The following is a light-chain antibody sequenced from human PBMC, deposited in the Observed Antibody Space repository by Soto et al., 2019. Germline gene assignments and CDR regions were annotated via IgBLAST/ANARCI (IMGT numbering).Light chain of an antibody. CDR3: SSFTASTTQV. V-gene: IGLV2-14*03. Sequence: QSALTQPASVSGSPGQSITISCTGTSSDVGRYNHVSWYQQHPGKAPKLMIYDVNTRPSGVSNRFSGSKSGNTASLTISGLQAEDEADHYCSSFTASTTQVFGPGTKLTVL. J-gene: IGLJ1*01. CDR1: SSDVGRYNH. CDR2: DVN.